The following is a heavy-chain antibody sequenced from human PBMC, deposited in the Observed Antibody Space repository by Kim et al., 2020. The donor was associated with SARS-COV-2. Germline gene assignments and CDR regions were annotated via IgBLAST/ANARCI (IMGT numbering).Heavy chain of an antibody. J-gene: IGHJ3*02. CDR2: INHSRST. CDR3: ARGRPILNPVSYRKLGRAFDI. D-gene: IGHD1-26*01. Sequence: SETLSLTCAVYGGSFSGYYWSWIRRPPGKGLEWIGEINHSRSTNYNPSLKSRVTTSVDTSKNQFSLKLSSVTAADTAVYYCARGRPILNPVSYRKLGRAFDIWGQGTMVTVSS. V-gene: IGHV4-34*01. CDR1: GGSFSGYY.